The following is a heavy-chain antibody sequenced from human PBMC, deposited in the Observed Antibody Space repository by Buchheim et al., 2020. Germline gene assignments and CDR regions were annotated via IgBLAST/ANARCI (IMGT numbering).Heavy chain of an antibody. J-gene: IGHJ4*02. CDR3: AQSAHDYDSRPFDY. CDR2: INPGGGST. V-gene: IGHV1-46*03. Sequence: QVQLVQSGAEVKKPGASVKVSCKASGYTFTSHYMHWVRQAPGQGLEWMGIINPGGGSTSYAQKFQGSLTMTRETSTSTVYMELSSLRTEDTAVYYCAQSAHDYDSRPFDYWGQGTL. CDR1: GYTFTSHY. D-gene: IGHD3-22*01.